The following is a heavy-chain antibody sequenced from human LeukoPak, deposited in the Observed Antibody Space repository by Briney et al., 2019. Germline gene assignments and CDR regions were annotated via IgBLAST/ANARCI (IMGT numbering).Heavy chain of an antibody. CDR2: IFHSGST. CDR3: ASPSGNYGSGSYYTPDYYYYYMDV. J-gene: IGHJ6*03. D-gene: IGHD3-10*01. CDR1: GGSISTDGYY. V-gene: IGHV4-30-2*01. Sequence: SETLSLTCTVSGGSISTDGYYWSWILQPPGKGLEWIGYIFHSGSTYYNPSLKSRVTISVDTSKNQFSLKLSSVTAADTAVYYCASPSGNYGSGSYYTPDYYYYYMDVWGKGTTVTVSS.